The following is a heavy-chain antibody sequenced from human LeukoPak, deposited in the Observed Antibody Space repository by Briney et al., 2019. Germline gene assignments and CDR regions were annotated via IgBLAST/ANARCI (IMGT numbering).Heavy chain of an antibody. CDR1: GFTFSSYG. CDR2: IWYDGSNK. CDR3: AKDVSSSSFDY. V-gene: IGHV3-30*02. D-gene: IGHD6-6*01. J-gene: IGHJ4*02. Sequence: GGSLRLSCAASGFTFSSYGMHWVRQAPGKGLEWVAVIWYDGSNKYYADSVKGRFTISRDNSKNTLYLQMNSLRAEDTAVYYCAKDVSSSSFDYWGQGTLVTVSS.